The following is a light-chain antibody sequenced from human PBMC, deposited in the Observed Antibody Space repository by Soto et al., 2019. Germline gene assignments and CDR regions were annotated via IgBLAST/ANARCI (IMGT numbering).Light chain of an antibody. Sequence: DIVMTQSPDSLAVSLGERATINCKSSQSVLYSSNNKNYLAWYQQKPGQPPKLLIYWASTRESGVPDRFSGSGSGTDFTLTISSLQAEDVAVYCCQQYDNPPQNFGPGTKVEI. CDR3: QQYDNPPQN. CDR2: WAS. V-gene: IGKV4-1*01. J-gene: IGKJ1*01. CDR1: QSVLYSSNNKNY.